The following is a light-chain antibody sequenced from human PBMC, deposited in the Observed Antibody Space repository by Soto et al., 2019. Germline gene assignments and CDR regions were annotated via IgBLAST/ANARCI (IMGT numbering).Light chain of an antibody. CDR1: QSVSSSY. J-gene: IGKJ2*01. Sequence: EIVLTQSPGTLSLSPGERATLSCRASQSVSSSYLAWHQQKPGQAPRLLIYGASSRATGIPDRFSGSGSGIDFPLTISRLEPEDFAVYYCQQYGSSPTYTFGQGTKLEIK. V-gene: IGKV3-20*01. CDR2: GAS. CDR3: QQYGSSPTYT.